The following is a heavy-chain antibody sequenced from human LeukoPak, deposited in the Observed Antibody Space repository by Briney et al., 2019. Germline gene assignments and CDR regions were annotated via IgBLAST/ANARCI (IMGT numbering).Heavy chain of an antibody. J-gene: IGHJ3*02. CDR2: INWNGGST. Sequence: PGTSLRLSCAASGFTFDDYGMSWVRQAPGKGLEWVSGINWNGGSTGYADSVKGRFTISRDNAKNSLYLQMNSLRAEDTALYYCARVSHNSSGWYGGAFDIWGQGTMVTVSS. CDR1: GFTFDDYG. D-gene: IGHD6-19*01. CDR3: ARVSHNSSGWYGGAFDI. V-gene: IGHV3-20*04.